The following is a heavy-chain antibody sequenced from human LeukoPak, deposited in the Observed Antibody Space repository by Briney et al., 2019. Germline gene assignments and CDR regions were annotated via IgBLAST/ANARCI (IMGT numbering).Heavy chain of an antibody. CDR3: ARDRGSGSYYVAFDY. Sequence: GGSLRLSCAASGFTVSSNYKSWVRQAPGKGLEWVSVIYSGGSTYYADSVKGRFTISRDNSKNTLYLQMNSLRAEDTAVYYCARDRGSGSYYVAFDYWGQGTLVTVSS. V-gene: IGHV3-53*01. CDR2: IYSGGST. CDR1: GFTVSSNY. J-gene: IGHJ4*02. D-gene: IGHD1-26*01.